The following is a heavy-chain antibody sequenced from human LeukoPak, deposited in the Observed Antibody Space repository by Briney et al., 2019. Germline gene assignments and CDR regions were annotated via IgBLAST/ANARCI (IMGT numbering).Heavy chain of an antibody. D-gene: IGHD5-18*01. CDR3: ARVSGTIQVWPQPFGDGMDV. CDR2: INAGNGNT. V-gene: IGHV1-3*01. Sequence: ASVKVSCKASGYTFTSYAMHWVRQAPGQRLEWMGWINAGNGNTKYSQKFQGRVTITADESTSTAYMELSSLRSEDTAVYYCARVSGTIQVWPQPFGDGMDVWGQGTTVTVSS. J-gene: IGHJ6*02. CDR1: GYTFTSYA.